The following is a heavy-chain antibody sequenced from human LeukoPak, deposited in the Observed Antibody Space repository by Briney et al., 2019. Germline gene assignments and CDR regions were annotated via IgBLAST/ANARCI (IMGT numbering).Heavy chain of an antibody. Sequence: GGSLRLSCAASGFTFSGYWMHWVRQAPGKGLVWVSRINSDGNSPTYADSVKGRFTISRDNAKNPLYLQMNSLRAEDTAVYYCARQGIKAAGPDYWGQGILVTVSS. V-gene: IGHV3-74*01. CDR3: ARQGIKAAGPDY. CDR2: INSDGNSP. J-gene: IGHJ4*02. CDR1: GFTFSGYW. D-gene: IGHD6-13*01.